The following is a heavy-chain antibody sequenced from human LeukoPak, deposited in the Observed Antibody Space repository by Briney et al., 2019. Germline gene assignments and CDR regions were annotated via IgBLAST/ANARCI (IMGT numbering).Heavy chain of an antibody. CDR3: AKALREGHRPVYTDYYMAV. CDR1: ELAFKNYA. D-gene: IGHD5/OR15-5a*01. Sequence: HPGGPGTLFCSACELAFKNYAVIWLRQAPGRGLEGVSTISRCASNKLYEDSVKGRLPLSRDSSTSTVFLQMNSLRADVTAVYYCAKALREGHRPVYTDYYMAVWGKGTTVTVSS. V-gene: IGHV3-23*01. J-gene: IGHJ6*03. CDR2: ISRCASNK.